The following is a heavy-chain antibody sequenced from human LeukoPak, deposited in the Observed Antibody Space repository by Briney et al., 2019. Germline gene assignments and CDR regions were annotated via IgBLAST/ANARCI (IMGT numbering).Heavy chain of an antibody. D-gene: IGHD3-10*01. J-gene: IGHJ6*04. CDR3: AIPPARYCAGSDYTPYFHYGMDV. CDR1: GGSFSSYY. V-gene: IGHV4-34*01. Sequence: SETLSLTCAVYGGSFSSYYWSWVRQPPGKGLEWIGEIYNSGSTNYNPSLKSRVTISLDTSKNQFSLKLSSVPAADTAVYYPAIPPARYCAGSDYTPYFHYGMDVWGKGTTVTVSS. CDR2: IYNSGST.